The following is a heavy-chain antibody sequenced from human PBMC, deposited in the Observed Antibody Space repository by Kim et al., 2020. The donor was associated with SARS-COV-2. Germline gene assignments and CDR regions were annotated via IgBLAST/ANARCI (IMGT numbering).Heavy chain of an antibody. J-gene: IGHJ4*02. V-gene: IGHV1-18*01. CDR1: GYTFTSYG. D-gene: IGHD5-18*01. CDR3: ARDLLPRGYSYGYDY. CDR2: ISAYNGNT. Sequence: ASVKVSCKASGYTFTSYGISWVRQAPGQGLEWMGWISAYNGNTNYAQKLQGRVTMTTDTSTSTAYMELRNLRSDDTAVYYCARDLLPRGYSYGYDYWGQGTLVTVSS.